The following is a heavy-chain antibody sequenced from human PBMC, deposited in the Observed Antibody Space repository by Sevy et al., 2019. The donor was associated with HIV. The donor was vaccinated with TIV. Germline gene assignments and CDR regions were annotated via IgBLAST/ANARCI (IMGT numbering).Heavy chain of an antibody. V-gene: IGHV4-4*07. CDR2: IYTSGST. CDR3: ARGPPLGALSAVVTRYFDV. Sequence: SETLSLTCTVSGGSISSYYWSWIRQPAGKGLEWIGRIYTSGSTNYNPSLKSRVTMSVDTSKNQFSLKLSSVTAADTVVYYCARGPPLGALSAVVTRYFDVWGRGTLVTVSS. CDR1: GGSISSYY. D-gene: IGHD2-21*02. J-gene: IGHJ2*01.